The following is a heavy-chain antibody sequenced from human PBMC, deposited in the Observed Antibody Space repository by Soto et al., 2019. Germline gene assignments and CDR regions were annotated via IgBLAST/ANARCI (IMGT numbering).Heavy chain of an antibody. J-gene: IGHJ4*02. CDR2: INAGNGNT. D-gene: IGHD6-13*01. V-gene: IGHV1-3*01. Sequence: ASVKVSCKASGYTFTGYAMHWVRQAPGQRLEWMGWINAGNGNTKYSQKFQGRVTITRDTSASTAYMELSSLRSEDTAVYYCARAMVRGPAAGYDYRGQGSLVTVSS. CDR3: ARAMVRGPAAGYDY. CDR1: GYTFTGYA.